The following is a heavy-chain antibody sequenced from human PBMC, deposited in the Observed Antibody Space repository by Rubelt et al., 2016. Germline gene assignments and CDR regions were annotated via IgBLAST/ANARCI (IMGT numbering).Heavy chain of an antibody. Sequence: GKGLEWVAVIWYDGSNKYYADSVKGRFTISRDNAKNSLYLQMNSLRAEDTAVYYCARVPRYSSGIDPWGQGTLVTVSS. CDR2: IWYDGSNK. D-gene: IGHD1-14*01. V-gene: IGHV3-33*01. CDR3: ARVPRYSSGIDP. J-gene: IGHJ5*02.